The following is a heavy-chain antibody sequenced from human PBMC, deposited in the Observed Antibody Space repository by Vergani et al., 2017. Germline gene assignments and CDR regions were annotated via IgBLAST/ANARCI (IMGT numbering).Heavy chain of an antibody. CDR1: VFTFSSYS. CDR3: ARSGMQQQLVRYYFDY. J-gene: IGHJ4*02. D-gene: IGHD6-13*01. V-gene: IGHV3-48*01. Sequence: EVQLVESGGGLVQPGGSLRLSCAASVFTFSSYSMNWVRQAPGKGLEWVSYITSSSSTIYYADSVKGRFTISRDNAKNSLYLQMNSLRAEDTAVYYCARSGMQQQLVRYYFDYWGQGTLVTVSS. CDR2: ITSSSSTI.